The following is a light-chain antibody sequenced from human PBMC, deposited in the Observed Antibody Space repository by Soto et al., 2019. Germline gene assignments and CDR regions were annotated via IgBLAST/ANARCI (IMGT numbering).Light chain of an antibody. CDR1: QSVSSY. J-gene: IGKJ2*01. CDR3: QQRSAWLGYT. CDR2: DAY. V-gene: IGKV3-11*01. Sequence: EIVLTQSPATLSLSPGERATLSCRASQSVSSYLAWYQQKPGQAPRLLIYDAYNRATGIPARFSGSGSGTDFTLTISSLEPADVAVYYWQQRSAWLGYTIGQGTKLEIK.